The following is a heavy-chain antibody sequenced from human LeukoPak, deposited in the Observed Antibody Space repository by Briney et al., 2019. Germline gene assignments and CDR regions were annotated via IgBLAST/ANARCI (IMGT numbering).Heavy chain of an antibody. J-gene: IGHJ6*02. CDR2: ISYDGSNQ. CDR3: AKDSYGMDV. CDR1: GFTFNSYG. V-gene: IGHV3-30*18. Sequence: PGGSLRLSWAVSGFTFNSYGMHWVRQAPGNGLEWVAVISYDGSNQYYAGSVKGRFTISRDNSKNTLYLQMNSLRAEDTAVYYGAKDSYGMDVWGQGTTVTVSS.